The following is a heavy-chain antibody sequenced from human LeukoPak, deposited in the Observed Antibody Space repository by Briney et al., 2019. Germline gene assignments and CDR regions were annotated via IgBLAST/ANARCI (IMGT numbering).Heavy chain of an antibody. J-gene: IGHJ4*02. CDR2: IYYSVTT. CDR1: GDSISSSSYY. CDR3: ARDRLRWPKIDY. Sequence: SETLSLTCTVSGDSISSSSYYWGWIRQPPGKGLEWIGSIYYSVTTYYNPSLKSRVTISVDASKNQFSLKLSSVTAADTAVYYCARDRLRWPKIDYWGQGTLVTVSS. D-gene: IGHD4-23*01. V-gene: IGHV4-39*07.